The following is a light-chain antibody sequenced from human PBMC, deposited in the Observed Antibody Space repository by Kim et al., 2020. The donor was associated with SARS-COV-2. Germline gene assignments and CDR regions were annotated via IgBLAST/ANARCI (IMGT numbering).Light chain of an antibody. CDR1: QSLTSNH. CDR3: QQYGNSPYT. V-gene: IGKV3-20*01. J-gene: IGKJ2*01. CDR2: GAS. Sequence: SPRERTPRACKASQSLTSNHIAWCQQKPGQAPRRLILGASSRATGIPDRFSGSGSGTDFTLTINRLEPDDFAVYHCQQYGNSPYTFGQGTKLEI.